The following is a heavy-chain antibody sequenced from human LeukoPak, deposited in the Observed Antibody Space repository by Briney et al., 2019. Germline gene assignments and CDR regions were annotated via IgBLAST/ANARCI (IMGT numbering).Heavy chain of an antibody. V-gene: IGHV4-38-2*02. CDR1: GGSISSGYY. CDR2: IYHSGST. D-gene: IGHD1-14*01. CDR3: GRAGGGLRYFDY. J-gene: IGHJ4*02. Sequence: SETLSLTCTVSGGSISSGYYWGWIRHPPGKWLEWIGSIYHSGSTYYNPSLKSRVTISVDTSKNQLSLKLSAVTSADTAVYYCGRAGGGLRYFDYWGQGTLVTVSS.